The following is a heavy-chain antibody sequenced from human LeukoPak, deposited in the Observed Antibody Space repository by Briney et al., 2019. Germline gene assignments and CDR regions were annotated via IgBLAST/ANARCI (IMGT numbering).Heavy chain of an antibody. D-gene: IGHD3-3*01. Sequence: SVKVSRKASGGTFSSYAISWVRQAPGQGLEWMGRIIPIFGTANYAQKFQGRVTITTDESTSTAYMELSSLRSEDTAVYYCASRRYYDFWSGYYPRYYYYMDVWGKGTTVTVSS. CDR2: IIPIFGTA. CDR3: ASRRYYDFWSGYYPRYYYYMDV. J-gene: IGHJ6*03. V-gene: IGHV1-69*05. CDR1: GGTFSSYA.